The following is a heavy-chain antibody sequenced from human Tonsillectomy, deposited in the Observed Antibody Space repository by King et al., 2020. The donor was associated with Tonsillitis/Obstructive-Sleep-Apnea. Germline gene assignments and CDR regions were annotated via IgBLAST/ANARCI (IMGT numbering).Heavy chain of an antibody. CDR3: ARQFGYSSRWDYYYYYYMDV. CDR1: GGSMSSSSYY. CDR2: IYYSGSS. J-gene: IGHJ6*03. D-gene: IGHD6-13*01. Sequence: QLQESGPGLVKPSETLSLTCTVSGGSMSSSSYYWGWIRQPPGKGLEWIGCIYYSGSSDYNPSLKSRVTISVDTSKNQFSLKLSSVTAADTAVYFCARQFGYSSRWDYYYYYYMDVWGKGTTVTVSS. V-gene: IGHV4-39*01.